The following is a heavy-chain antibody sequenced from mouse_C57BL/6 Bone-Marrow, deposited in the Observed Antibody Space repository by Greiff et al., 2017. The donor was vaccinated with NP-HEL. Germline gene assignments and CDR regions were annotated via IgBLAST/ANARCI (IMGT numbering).Heavy chain of an antibody. CDR1: GFTIKDYY. Sequence: VQLQQSGAELVRPGASVKLSCTASGFTIKDYYMHWVKQRPEQGLEWIGRIDPGGGDTDYAPKFQGKATMTADTSSNTAYLQLSSLTSEDAAVYYCSSGGLRLYFGCWGKGTTLTVAS. D-gene: IGHD1-2*01. V-gene: IGHV14-1*01. J-gene: IGHJ2*01. CDR3: SSGGLRLYFGC. CDR2: IDPGGGDT.